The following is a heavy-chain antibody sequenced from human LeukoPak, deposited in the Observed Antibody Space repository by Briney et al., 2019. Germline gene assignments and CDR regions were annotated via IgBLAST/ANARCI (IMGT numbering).Heavy chain of an antibody. CDR3: ARDGGQQLDTPISHFDY. D-gene: IGHD6-13*01. J-gene: IGHJ4*02. Sequence: GGSLRLSCAASGFTFSSYGMPWVRQAPGKGLEWVAVIWYDGSNKYYADSVKGRFTISRDNSKNTLYLQMNSLRAEDTAVYYCARDGGQQLDTPISHFDYWGQGTLVTVSS. V-gene: IGHV3-33*01. CDR1: GFTFSSYG. CDR2: IWYDGSNK.